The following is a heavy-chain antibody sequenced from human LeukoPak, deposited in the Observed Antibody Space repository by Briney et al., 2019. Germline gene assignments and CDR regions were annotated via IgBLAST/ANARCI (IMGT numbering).Heavy chain of an antibody. V-gene: IGHV1-8*03. CDR2: MNPNSGNT. Sequence: ASVKVSCKASGYTFTSYDINWVRQATGQGLEWMGWMNPNSGNTGYAQKFQGRVTITRNTSIGTAYMELSSLRSEDTAVYYCARAIAARPCDYWGQGTLVTVSS. D-gene: IGHD6-6*01. CDR3: ARAIAARPCDY. J-gene: IGHJ4*02. CDR1: GYTFTSYD.